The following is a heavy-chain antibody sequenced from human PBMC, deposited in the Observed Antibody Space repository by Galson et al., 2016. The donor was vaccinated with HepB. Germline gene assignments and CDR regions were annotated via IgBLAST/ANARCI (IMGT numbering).Heavy chain of an antibody. D-gene: IGHD2-2*01. CDR2: ISTGGTT. J-gene: IGHJ4*02. CDR3: ATMPDS. V-gene: IGHV4-4*07. CDR1: GGSMNHYH. Sequence: ETLSLTCSVSGGSMNHYHWGWIRQPAGKGLEWIGGISTGGTTNYNPSLRSRVTISVDTSKTQLSLKLRSVTASDTAMYYCATMPDSWDQGTLVTVSS.